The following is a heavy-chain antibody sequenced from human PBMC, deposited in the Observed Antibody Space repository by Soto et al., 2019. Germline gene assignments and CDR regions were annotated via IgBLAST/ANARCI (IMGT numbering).Heavy chain of an antibody. CDR2: IYYSGST. D-gene: IGHD5-18*01. J-gene: IGHJ5*02. Sequence: SETLSLTCTVSGGSISSGGYYWSWIRQHPGKGLEWIGYIYYSGSTYYNPSLKSRVTISVDTSKNQFSLKLSSVTAADTAVYYCARAEYSYGSFLDPWGQETLVTVSS. V-gene: IGHV4-31*03. CDR3: ARAEYSYGSFLDP. CDR1: GGSISSGGYY.